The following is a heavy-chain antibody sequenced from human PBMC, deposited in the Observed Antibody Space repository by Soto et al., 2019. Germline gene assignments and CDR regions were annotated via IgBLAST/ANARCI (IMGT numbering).Heavy chain of an antibody. V-gene: IGHV1-3*01. D-gene: IGHD6-19*01. CDR1: GYTFTSYA. CDR3: ARGSSGWYYFDY. J-gene: IGHJ4*02. CDR2: INAGNGNT. Sequence: ASVKVSCKASGYTFTSYAMHWVLQAPGQRLEWMGWINAGNGNTKYSQKFQGRVTITRDTSASTAYMELSSLRSEDTAVYYCARGSSGWYYFDYWGQGTLVTVSS.